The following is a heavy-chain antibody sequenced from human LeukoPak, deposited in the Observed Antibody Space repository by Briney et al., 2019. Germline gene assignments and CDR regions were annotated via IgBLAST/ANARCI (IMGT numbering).Heavy chain of an antibody. CDR3: ARHHAEGRDY. J-gene: IGHJ4*02. CDR2: IYYSGST. D-gene: IGHD2-8*01. Sequence: SETLSLTCTVSGGSISSSSYYWGWIRQPPGKGLEWIGSIYYSGSTYYNPSLKSRVTISVDTSKNQFSLKLSSVTAADTAVYYCARHHAEGRDYWGQGTLVTVSS. CDR1: GGSISSSSYY. V-gene: IGHV4-39*01.